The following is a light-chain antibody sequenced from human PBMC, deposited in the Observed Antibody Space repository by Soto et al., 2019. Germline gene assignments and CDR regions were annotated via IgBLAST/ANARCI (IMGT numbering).Light chain of an antibody. V-gene: IGLV2-14*01. J-gene: IGLJ1*01. CDR2: EVS. CDR3: SLYTSSSTLNV. Sequence: QSVLTQPASVSGSPGQSITISCTGISSDVAGYNYVSWYQQDPGKAPKLMIYEVSNRPSGVSNRFSGSKSGNKASLTISGLQAEDEADYYCSLYTSSSTLNVFGTGTKVTVL. CDR1: SSDVAGYNY.